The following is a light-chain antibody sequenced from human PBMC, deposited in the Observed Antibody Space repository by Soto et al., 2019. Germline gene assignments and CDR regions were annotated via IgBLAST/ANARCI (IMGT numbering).Light chain of an antibody. J-gene: IGKJ1*01. CDR2: DAS. Sequence: VLTQSPGILSLSRCERATLSCRASENIGSSYLAWYQQKPGRAPRLLIYDASNRARGIPDRFSGSASGTDFTLTISSLEPEDVAVYYCDQFGSSPVTFCPGT. CDR3: DQFGSSPVT. V-gene: IGKV3-20*01. CDR1: ENIGSSY.